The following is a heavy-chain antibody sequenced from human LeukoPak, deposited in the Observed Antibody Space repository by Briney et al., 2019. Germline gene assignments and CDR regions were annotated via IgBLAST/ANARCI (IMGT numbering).Heavy chain of an antibody. V-gene: IGHV3-23*01. Sequence: GGSLRLSCAASGFTFSSYGMSWVRQAPGKGLEWVSAISGSGGSTYYADSVKGRFTISRDNAKNSLYLQMNSLRAEDMALYYCAKDRSKYSSSWLDYWGQGTLVTVSS. J-gene: IGHJ4*02. D-gene: IGHD6-13*01. CDR2: ISGSGGST. CDR1: GFTFSSYG. CDR3: AKDRSKYSSSWLDY.